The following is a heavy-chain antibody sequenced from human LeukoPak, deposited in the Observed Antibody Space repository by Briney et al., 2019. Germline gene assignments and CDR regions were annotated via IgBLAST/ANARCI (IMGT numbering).Heavy chain of an antibody. J-gene: IGHJ5*02. V-gene: IGHV1-18*04. Sequence: GASVKVSCRASGHTFSTYGINWVGQAPGQGLEWMGWISAYNGNTNYAQKFQDRVTMTTDTSTTTVYMELRGLGSDDTAVYFCARSGPTWFLDLWGQGTLVTVSS. CDR1: GHTFSTYG. CDR2: ISAYNGNT. D-gene: IGHD1-26*01. CDR3: ARSGPTWFLDL.